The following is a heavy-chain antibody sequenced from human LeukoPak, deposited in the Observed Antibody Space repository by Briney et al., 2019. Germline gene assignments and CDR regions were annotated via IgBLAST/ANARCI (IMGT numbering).Heavy chain of an antibody. Sequence: PGGSLRLSCAASGFTFSGYSMNWVRQAPGKGLEWVSYISGSTGYIFYADAEKGRFTISRDNAKNSLYLQMNSLSAGDTAVYFCARNCAAGDCLGFDYWGPGTLLTVSS. CDR2: ISGSTGYI. CDR1: GFTFSGYS. CDR3: ARNCAAGDCLGFDY. D-gene: IGHD2-21*02. J-gene: IGHJ4*02. V-gene: IGHV3-21*01.